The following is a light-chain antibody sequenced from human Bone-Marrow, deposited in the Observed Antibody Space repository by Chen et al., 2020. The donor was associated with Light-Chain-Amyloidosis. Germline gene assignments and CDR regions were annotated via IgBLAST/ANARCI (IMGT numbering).Light chain of an antibody. J-gene: IGLJ3*02. CDR3: CSYAVSDTFV. CDR1: SSDVGGYNY. Sequence: QSALTQPRSVSGSPGQSVTISCTGTSSDVGGYNYVSWNQQHPGTAPKLMIYDVSKRPSGVPERFAGSKSGNTASLTISGLQAEDEGEYYCCSYAVSDTFVFGGGTKLTVL. CDR2: DVS. V-gene: IGLV2-11*01.